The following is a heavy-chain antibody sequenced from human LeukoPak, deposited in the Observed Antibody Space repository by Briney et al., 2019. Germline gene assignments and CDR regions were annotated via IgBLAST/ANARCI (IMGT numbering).Heavy chain of an antibody. J-gene: IGHJ6*03. Sequence: ASVTVSCKASGYTFTSYDSNWVRQATGKGLEWMGWMNPNSGNTGYAQKFQGRVTMTRNTSISTAYMELSSLRSEETAVYYCARWGGQTYYYYYMDVWGKGTTVTVSS. V-gene: IGHV1-8*01. CDR2: MNPNSGNT. CDR3: ARWGGQTYYYYYMDV. D-gene: IGHD3-16*01. CDR1: GYTFTSYD.